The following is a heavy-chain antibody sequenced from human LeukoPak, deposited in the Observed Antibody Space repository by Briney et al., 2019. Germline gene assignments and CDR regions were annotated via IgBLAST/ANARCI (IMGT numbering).Heavy chain of an antibody. V-gene: IGHV1-69*13. CDR3: ARDVTFGGVGSYYFDY. D-gene: IGHD3-16*01. CDR2: IIPIFGTA. Sequence: GASVKVSCKASGYTFTGYYMHWVRQAPGQGLEWMGGIIPIFGTANYAQKFQGRVTITADESTSTAYMELSSLRSEDTAVYYCARDVTFGGVGSYYFDYWGQGTLVTVSS. CDR1: GYTFTGYY. J-gene: IGHJ4*02.